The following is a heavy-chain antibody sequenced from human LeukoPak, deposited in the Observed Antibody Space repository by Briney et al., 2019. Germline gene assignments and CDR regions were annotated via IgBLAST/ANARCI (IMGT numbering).Heavy chain of an antibody. CDR2: IRDDGSNK. Sequence: GGSLRLSCAASGFTFSNYGIHWVRQAPGKGLEWVAFIRDDGSNKYYADSVKGRFTISRDNSKNTLYLQMNSLRAEDTAVYYCARMYSSGGSGAFDIWGQGTMVTVSS. CDR1: GFTFSNYG. D-gene: IGHD6-19*01. V-gene: IGHV3-30*02. CDR3: ARMYSSGGSGAFDI. J-gene: IGHJ3*02.